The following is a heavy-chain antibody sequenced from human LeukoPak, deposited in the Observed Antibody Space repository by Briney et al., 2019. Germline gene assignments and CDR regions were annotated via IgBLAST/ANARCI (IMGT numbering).Heavy chain of an antibody. Sequence: SETLSLTCAVYGGSFSGYYWSWGREPPGEGRERSGEIKHSGSTNYNPSPTSRVTTSVETSKNQFSLKLSSVTAADTAVYYCARWVPWAARQNWFDPWGQGTLVTVSS. J-gene: IGHJ5*02. D-gene: IGHD6-6*01. CDR2: IKHSGST. CDR1: GGSFSGYY. CDR3: ARWVPWAARQNWFDP. V-gene: IGHV4-34*01.